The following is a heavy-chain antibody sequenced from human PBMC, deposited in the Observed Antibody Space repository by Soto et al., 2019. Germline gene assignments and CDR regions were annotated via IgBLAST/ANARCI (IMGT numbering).Heavy chain of an antibody. J-gene: IGHJ6*02. D-gene: IGHD3-3*01. CDR1: GGSISSSSYY. CDR3: ARHEVLRFLEWTYYYYGMDV. Sequence: KASETLSLTCTVSGGSISSSSYYWGWIRQPPGKGLEWIGSIYYSGSTYYNPSLKSRVTISVDTSKNQFSLKLSSVTAADTAVYYCARHEVLRFLEWTYYYYGMDVWGQGTTVTVSS. CDR2: IYYSGST. V-gene: IGHV4-39*01.